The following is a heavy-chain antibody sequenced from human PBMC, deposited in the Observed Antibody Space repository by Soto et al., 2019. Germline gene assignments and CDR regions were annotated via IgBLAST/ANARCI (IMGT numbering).Heavy chain of an antibody. D-gene: IGHD1-26*01. V-gene: IGHV4-34*01. CDR3: ARSGLGYYYYGMDV. J-gene: IGHJ6*02. CDR1: GGSFSGYY. CDR2: INHSGST. Sequence: SETLSLTCAVYGGSFSGYYWSWIRQPPGKGLEWIGEINHSGSTNYNPSLKSRVTISVDTSKNQFSLKLSSVTAADTAVYYCARSGLGYYYYGMDVWGQGTTVTVSS.